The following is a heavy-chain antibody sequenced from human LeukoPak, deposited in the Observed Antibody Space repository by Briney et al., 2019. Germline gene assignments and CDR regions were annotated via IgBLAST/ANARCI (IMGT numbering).Heavy chain of an antibody. V-gene: IGHV3-7*05. CDR3: AIEVWFRADS. J-gene: IGHJ4*02. CDR1: GFTFSVYW. Sequence: GGSLRLSCAASGFTFSVYWMTWVRQAPGKGLEWVATIDQYGGQQYYVDSVKGRFTISRDNAENSLFPQMNSLRADDTAVYYCAIEVWFRADSWGQGTLVTVSS. D-gene: IGHD3-10*01. CDR2: IDQYGGQQ.